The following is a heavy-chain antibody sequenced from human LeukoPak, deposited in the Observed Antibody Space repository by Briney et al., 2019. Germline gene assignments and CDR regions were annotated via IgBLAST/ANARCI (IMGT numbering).Heavy chain of an antibody. V-gene: IGHV1-69*01. J-gene: IGHJ6*03. D-gene: IGHD6-6*01. Sequence: SVKVSCKASGGTFSSYAISWARQAPGQGLEWMVGIIPIFGTANYAQKFQGRVTITADESTSTAYMELSSLRSEDTAVYYCARRGGSSSGNYYYYYMDVWGKGTTVTVSS. CDR2: IIPIFGTA. CDR3: ARRGGSSSGNYYYYYMDV. CDR1: GGTFSSYA.